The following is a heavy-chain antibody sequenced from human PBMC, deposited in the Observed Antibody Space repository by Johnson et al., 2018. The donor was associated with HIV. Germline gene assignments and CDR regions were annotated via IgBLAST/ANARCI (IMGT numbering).Heavy chain of an antibody. CDR1: GLNFSDYC. CDR2: ISFDGSKE. CDR3: ARYSGSYYTIAFDI. J-gene: IGHJ3*02. V-gene: IGHV3-30*14. D-gene: IGHD1-26*01. Sequence: QVQLVESGGGVVQPGMFVRLSCAASGLNFSDYCMHWVRQAPGKGLEWVAVISFDGSKEYYADSVKGRFTISRDNSKNTLYVQMNSLRAEDTALYYCARYSGSYYTIAFDIWGQGTMVTVSS.